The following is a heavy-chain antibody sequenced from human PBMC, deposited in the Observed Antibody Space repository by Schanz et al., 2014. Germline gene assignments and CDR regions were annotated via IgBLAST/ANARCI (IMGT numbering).Heavy chain of an antibody. Sequence: QVQLQESGPGLVKPSQTLSLTCTVSGGSISSVGYYWSWIRQHPGKGLEWIGYIYAGGSTYYNPSLKSRVTISVDTSKNQCALRLSSVTAADTAVYYCARARRWPDYWGQGTLVTVAS. V-gene: IGHV4-31*03. J-gene: IGHJ4*02. CDR3: ARARRWPDY. CDR1: GGSISSVGYY. CDR2: IYAGGST. D-gene: IGHD2-15*01.